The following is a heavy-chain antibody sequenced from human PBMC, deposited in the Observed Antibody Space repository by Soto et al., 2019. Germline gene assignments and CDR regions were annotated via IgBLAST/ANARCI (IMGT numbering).Heavy chain of an antibody. D-gene: IGHD3-22*01. Sequence: QVQLVQSGAEVKKPGSTMKVSCKASGGTFSRDTISWLRQAPGQGLEWIGRISPILGIPNYGEKFQGRVTITADKSTSTAYMELSSLRSEDTAVYYCARDQHDSGGHETYFDFWGQGTLVTVSS. CDR3: ARDQHDSGGHETYFDF. J-gene: IGHJ4*02. CDR2: ISPILGIP. V-gene: IGHV1-69*08. CDR1: GGTFSRDT.